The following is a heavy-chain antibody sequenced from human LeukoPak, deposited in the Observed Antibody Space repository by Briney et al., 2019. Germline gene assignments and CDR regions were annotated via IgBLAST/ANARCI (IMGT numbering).Heavy chain of an antibody. J-gene: IGHJ6*02. CDR1: GFTFSSYA. D-gene: IGHD3-9*01. Sequence: GGSLRLSCAASGFTFSSYAMSWVRQAPGKGLEWVPAISGSGGSTYYADSVKGRFTISRDNSKNTLYLQMNSLRAEDTAVYYCAKSSDYDILTGYYPGYYGMDVWGQGTTVTVSS. CDR2: ISGSGGST. CDR3: AKSSDYDILTGYYPGYYGMDV. V-gene: IGHV3-23*01.